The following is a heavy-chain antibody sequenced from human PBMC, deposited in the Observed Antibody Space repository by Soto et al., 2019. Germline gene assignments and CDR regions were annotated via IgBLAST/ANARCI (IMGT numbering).Heavy chain of an antibody. CDR2: IWYDGSNK. CDR1: GFTFSSYG. J-gene: IGHJ4*02. D-gene: IGHD3-3*01. V-gene: IGHV3-33*01. CDR3: ARDFRVATPPFLDY. Sequence: PGGSLRLSCAASGFTFSSYGMHWVRQAPGKGLEWVAVIWYDGSNKYYADSVKGRFTISRDNSKNTLYLQMNSLRAEDTAVYYCARDFRVATPPFLDYWGQGTLVTVSS.